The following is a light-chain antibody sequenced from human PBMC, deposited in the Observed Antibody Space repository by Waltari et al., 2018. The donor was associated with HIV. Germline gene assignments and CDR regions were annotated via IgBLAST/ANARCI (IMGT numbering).Light chain of an antibody. J-gene: IGLJ2*01. Sequence: SYVLTQSPSVSVAPGQTARITCVGQNIGSKSGKWYQQQPGQAPVMVIYHDTDRPSGIPDRFSGSNSEDTATLTIRRVEAGDEADYYCQVWDTNTDQYVIFGGGTNLAV. CDR3: QVWDTNTDQYVI. CDR2: HDT. V-gene: IGLV3-21*01. CDR1: NIGSKS.